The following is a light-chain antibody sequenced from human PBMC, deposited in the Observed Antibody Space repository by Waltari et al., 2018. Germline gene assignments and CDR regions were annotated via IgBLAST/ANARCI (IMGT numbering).Light chain of an antibody. CDR1: SSDVGGYNY. J-gene: IGLJ3*02. V-gene: IGLV2-14*03. Sequence: QSALTQPASVSGSPGQSITISCTGTSSDVGGYNYVSWYQQHPGIAPKLMIYDVSNRPSGVSNRFSGSKSSNTASLTISGLQAEDEADYYCSSYTSSSTWVFGGGTKLTVL. CDR3: SSYTSSSTWV. CDR2: DVS.